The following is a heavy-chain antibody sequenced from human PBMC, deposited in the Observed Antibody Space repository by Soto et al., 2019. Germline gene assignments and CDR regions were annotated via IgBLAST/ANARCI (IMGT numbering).Heavy chain of an antibody. V-gene: IGHV4-39*02. CDR3: ARDDELAGVRGVTHHPYYYYYGMDV. CDR2: IYYSGST. Sequence: QLQLQESGPGLVKPSETLSLTCTVSGGSISSSSYYWGWIRQPPGKGLEWIGSIYYSGSTYYNPSLKSRVTISVDTSKNQFSLKLSSVTAADTAVYYCARDDELAGVRGVTHHPYYYYYGMDVWGQGTTVTVSS. CDR1: GGSISSSSYY. J-gene: IGHJ6*02. D-gene: IGHD3-10*01.